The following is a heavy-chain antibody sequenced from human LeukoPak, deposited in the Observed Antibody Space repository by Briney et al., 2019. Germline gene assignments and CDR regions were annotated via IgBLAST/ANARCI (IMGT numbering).Heavy chain of an antibody. D-gene: IGHD3-3*01. J-gene: IGHJ6*03. CDR2: IYPGDSHT. CDR1: GYRFTNYW. V-gene: IGHV5-51*01. CDR3: ARLPSIKTYYDFWSGYYKSADYYYYMDV. Sequence: GESLKISCKGSGYRFTNYWIGWVRQMPGKGLEWMGIIYPGDSHTRYNPSFQGQVTISADKSISTAYLQWSSLKASDTAMYYCARLPSIKTYYDFWSGYYKSADYYYYMDVWGKGTTVTVSS.